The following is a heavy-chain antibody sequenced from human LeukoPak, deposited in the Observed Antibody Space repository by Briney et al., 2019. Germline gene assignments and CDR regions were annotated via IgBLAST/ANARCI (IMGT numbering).Heavy chain of an antibody. D-gene: IGHD3-10*01. Sequence: TGGSLRLSCAASGFTFSNAWMCWVRQAPGKGLEWVGRIKSKTDGGTTDYAAPVKGRFTISRDDSKNTLYLQMNSLKTEDTAVYYCTTVWSSERLIDYWGQGTLVTVSS. J-gene: IGHJ4*02. CDR2: IKSKTDGGTT. V-gene: IGHV3-15*01. CDR1: GFTFSNAW. CDR3: TTVWSSERLIDY.